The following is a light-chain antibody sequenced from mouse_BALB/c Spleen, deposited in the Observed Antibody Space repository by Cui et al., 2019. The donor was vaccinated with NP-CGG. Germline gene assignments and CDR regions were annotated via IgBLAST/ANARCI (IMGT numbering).Light chain of an antibody. CDR3: ALWYSNHWV. Sequence: QAFVTQESALTTSPGETVTLTCRSSTGAVTTSNYANWVQEKPDHLFTGLIGGTNNRAPGVPARFSGSLNGDKAALTITGAQTEDEAIYFCALWYSNHWVFGGGTKLTVL. J-gene: IGLJ1*01. CDR2: GTN. CDR1: TGAVTTSNY. V-gene: IGLV1*01.